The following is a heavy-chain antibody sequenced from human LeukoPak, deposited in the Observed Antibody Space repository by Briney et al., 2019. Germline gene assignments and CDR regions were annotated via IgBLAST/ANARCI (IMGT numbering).Heavy chain of an antibody. V-gene: IGHV4-34*01. CDR1: GGTFGGYY. CDR2: INHSGST. Sequence: SETLSLTCAVNGGTFGGYYWTWIRQAPGEGPEWIGEINHSGSTNYNPSLKSRVTISVDTSKNQFSLKLSSVTAADTAVYYCARVAGGSIFGVVIQRGWFDPWGQGTLVTVSS. D-gene: IGHD3-3*01. CDR3: ARVAGGSIFGVVIQRGWFDP. J-gene: IGHJ5*02.